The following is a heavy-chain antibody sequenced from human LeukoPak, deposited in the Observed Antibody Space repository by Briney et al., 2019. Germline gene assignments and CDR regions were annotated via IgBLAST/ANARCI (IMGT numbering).Heavy chain of an antibody. D-gene: IGHD2-2*01. CDR3: ARVTTYCSTTSCPYFDY. CDR2: INPNSGGT. CDR1: GYTFTDYY. Sequence: ASVKVSCKASGYTFTDYYMHWVRQAPGQGLEWMGWINPNSGGTNYAQKFQGRVTMTRDTSISTAYTELSRLRSDDTAVYYCARVTTYCSTTSCPYFDYWGQGTLVTVSS. J-gene: IGHJ4*02. V-gene: IGHV1-2*02.